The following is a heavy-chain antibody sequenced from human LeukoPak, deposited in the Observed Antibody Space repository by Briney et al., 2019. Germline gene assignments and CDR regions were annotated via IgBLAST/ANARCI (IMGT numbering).Heavy chain of an antibody. CDR1: GFTVSSNY. Sequence: GGSLRLSCAASGFTVSSNYMSWVRQAPGKGLEWVSVIYSGGSTYYADSVKGRFTISRHNSKNTLYLQMNSLRAEDTAVYYCAREAYCGGDCYSGWDYWGQGTLVTVSS. J-gene: IGHJ4*02. D-gene: IGHD2-21*02. CDR3: AREAYCGGDCYSGWDY. V-gene: IGHV3-53*04. CDR2: IYSGGST.